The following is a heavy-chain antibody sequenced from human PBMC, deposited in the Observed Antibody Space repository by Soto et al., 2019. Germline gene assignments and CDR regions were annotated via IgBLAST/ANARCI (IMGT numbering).Heavy chain of an antibody. CDR2: IYYTGST. J-gene: IGHJ4*02. Sequence: QLQLQESGPGLVKPSETLSLTCTVSGVSISSTTYYWGWIRQPPGKGLEWIGKIYYTGSTYYNPSPPTXXHXAXXTSKNHFSLNLSSVTAADTAVYYCAPSPTSFDWAHWGQGTLVSVSS. D-gene: IGHD3-9*01. V-gene: IGHV4-39*02. CDR1: GVSISSTTYY. CDR3: APSPTSFDWAH.